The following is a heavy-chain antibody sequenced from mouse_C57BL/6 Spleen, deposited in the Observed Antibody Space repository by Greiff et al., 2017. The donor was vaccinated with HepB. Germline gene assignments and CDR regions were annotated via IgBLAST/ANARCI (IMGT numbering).Heavy chain of an antibody. D-gene: IGHD2-2*01. J-gene: IGHJ2*01. CDR2: INPNNGGT. CDR3: ARGYGYDVRDFDY. CDR1: GYTFTDYN. V-gene: IGHV1-22*01. Sequence: EVQLQQSGPELVKPGASVKMSCKASGYTFTDYNMHWVKQSHGKSLEWIGYINPNNGGTSYNQKFKGKATLTVNKSSSTAYMELRSLTSEDSAVYYCARGYGYDVRDFDYWGQGTTLTVSS.